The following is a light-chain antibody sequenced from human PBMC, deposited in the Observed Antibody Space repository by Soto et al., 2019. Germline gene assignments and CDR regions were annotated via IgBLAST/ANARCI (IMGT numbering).Light chain of an antibody. CDR2: DVN. J-gene: IGLJ2*01. Sequence: QSALTQPASVSGSPGQSVTISCTGTSSDVGAYNYVSWYQQHPDKAPKLIIYDVNNRPSGVSDRFSGSKSGNTASLTISGLQAEDEADYYCSSYTSSSTLIFGGGTNVTVL. CDR3: SSYTSSSTLI. CDR1: SSDVGAYNY. V-gene: IGLV2-14*03.